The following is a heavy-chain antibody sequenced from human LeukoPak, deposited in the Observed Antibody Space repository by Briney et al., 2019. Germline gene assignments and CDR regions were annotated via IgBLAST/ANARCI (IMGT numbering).Heavy chain of an antibody. CDR3: ANIRGG. Sequence: GGSLRLSCAASGFTFSNYWMGWVRQAPGKRLEWVANMNIDGSEKYYADSVKGRFSISRDNAKNSLYLQMNSLRVEDTAVYYCANIRGGWGQGTLVTVSS. D-gene: IGHD3-16*01. CDR2: MNIDGSEK. CDR1: GFTFSNYW. V-gene: IGHV3-7*03. J-gene: IGHJ4*02.